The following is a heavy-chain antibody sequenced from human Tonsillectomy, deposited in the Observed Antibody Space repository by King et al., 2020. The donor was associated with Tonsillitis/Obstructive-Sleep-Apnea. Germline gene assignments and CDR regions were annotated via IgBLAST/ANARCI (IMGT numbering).Heavy chain of an antibody. CDR3: VRDDKDRRHLDH. Sequence: QLVQSGAEVKKPGASVKVSCKASGYTFTRNYVHWVRQAPGQGLEWMGIINPSDGITTYEQKFQGRVTMTSDTSTSTVNLELSSLRAEDTALYFCVRDDKDRRHLDHWGQGSLVSVSS. CDR2: INPSDGIT. V-gene: IGHV1-46*01. CDR1: GYTFTRNY. D-gene: IGHD2-15*01. J-gene: IGHJ4*02.